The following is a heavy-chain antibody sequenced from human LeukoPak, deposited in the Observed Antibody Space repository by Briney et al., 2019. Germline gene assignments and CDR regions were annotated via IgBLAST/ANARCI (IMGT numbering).Heavy chain of an antibody. CDR2: MKQDGSEI. CDR1: GFTFSSYW. J-gene: IGHJ4*02. D-gene: IGHD1-7*01. Sequence: GGSLRLSCAASGFTFSSYWMSWVRQAPGKGLEWVANMKQDGSEIHYVDSVKGRFTISRDKAKNSLYLQMNSLRAEDTAVYYCARGLITGTWDYWGQGTLVTVSS. CDR3: ARGLITGTWDY. V-gene: IGHV3-7*01.